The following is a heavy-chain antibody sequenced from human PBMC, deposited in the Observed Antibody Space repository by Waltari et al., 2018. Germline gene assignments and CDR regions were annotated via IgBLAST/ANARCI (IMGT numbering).Heavy chain of an antibody. CDR3: ARGDDYYDSSGYSNWFDP. J-gene: IGHJ5*02. Sequence: QVQLVQSGAEVKKPGASVKVSCKASGYTFTSYDITWVRQATGHGLEWMGWMNPNSGNTGYAQKFQGRVTMTRNTSISTAYMELSSLRSEDTAVYYCARGDDYYDSSGYSNWFDPWGQGTLVTVSS. CDR2: MNPNSGNT. CDR1: GYTFTSYD. V-gene: IGHV1-8*01. D-gene: IGHD3-22*01.